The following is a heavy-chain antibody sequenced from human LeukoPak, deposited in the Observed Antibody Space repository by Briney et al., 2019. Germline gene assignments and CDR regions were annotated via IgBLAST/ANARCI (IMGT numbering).Heavy chain of an antibody. CDR3: ASDVAREFDH. Sequence: GASVKVSCKASGHIFISYYIHWVRQAPGQGLEWMGVINPSDGSTNYAQKFQGRVTMTRDTSATTVYLDLSGLTFEDTAVHYCASDVAREFDHWGQGTLVTVSS. D-gene: IGHD5-24*01. CDR1: GHIFISYY. J-gene: IGHJ4*02. V-gene: IGHV1-46*01. CDR2: INPSDGST.